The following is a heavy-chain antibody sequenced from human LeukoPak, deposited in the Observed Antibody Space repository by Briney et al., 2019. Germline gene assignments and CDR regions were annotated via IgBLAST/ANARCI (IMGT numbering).Heavy chain of an antibody. V-gene: IGHV5-51*01. CDR3: ARHAYSNYRYYYYGMDV. J-gene: IGHJ6*02. CDR1: GSSFTSYW. Sequence: GASLKISCTGSGSSFTSYWIGWVRQMPGKGLAWMGIIYPGDSDTRYSPSFQGQVTISADKSISTAYLQWSSLKASDTAMYYCARHAYSNYRYYYYGMDVWGQGTTVTVSS. D-gene: IGHD4-11*01. CDR2: IYPGDSDT.